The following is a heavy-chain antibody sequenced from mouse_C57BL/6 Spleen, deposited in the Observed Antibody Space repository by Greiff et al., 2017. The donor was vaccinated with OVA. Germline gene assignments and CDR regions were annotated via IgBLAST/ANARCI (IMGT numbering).Heavy chain of an antibody. J-gene: IGHJ4*01. V-gene: IGHV3-6*01. Sequence: EVQLQQSGPGLVKPSQSLSLTCSVTGYSITSGYYWNWIRQFPGNKLEWMGYISYDGSNNYNPSLKNRISITRDTSKNQFFLKLNSVTTKDTATYYCALYSGAMDDWGTGTSVTVSS. D-gene: IGHD2-1*01. CDR2: ISYDGSN. CDR3: ALYSGAMDD. CDR1: GYSITSGYY.